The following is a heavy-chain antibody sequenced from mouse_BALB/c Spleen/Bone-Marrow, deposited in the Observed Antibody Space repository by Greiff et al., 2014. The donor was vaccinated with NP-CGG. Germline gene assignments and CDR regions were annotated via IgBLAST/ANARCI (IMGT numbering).Heavy chain of an antibody. J-gene: IGHJ2*01. CDR1: GFTFTDYF. Sequence: EVQLVESGGGLVQPGGSLRLSCTTSGFTFTDYFMTWVRQPPGKALEWLGFIRNKPNGYTTEYNPSVKGRFTISRDNSQVILYLQMNTLRAEDSAIYYCARDYSVYFDFWGQGTTLTVSS. CDR3: ARDYSVYFDF. V-gene: IGHV7-3*02. CDR2: IRNKPNGYTT.